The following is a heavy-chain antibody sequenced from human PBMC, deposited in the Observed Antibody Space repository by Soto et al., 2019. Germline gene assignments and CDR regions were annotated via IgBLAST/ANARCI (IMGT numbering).Heavy chain of an antibody. CDR3: AMSAYCSSTSCCGSTYSYYYYMDV. V-gene: IGHV4-4*02. CDR2: IYHSGST. J-gene: IGHJ6*03. CDR1: SASISSSNW. Sequence: QVQLQESGPGLVKPSGTLSLTCAVSSASISSSNWWSWVRQPPGKGLEWIGEIYHSGSTNYNPSLKSRVTISVDKSKNQFSLKLSSVTAADTAVYYCAMSAYCSSTSCCGSTYSYYYYMDVWGKGTTVTVSS. D-gene: IGHD2-2*01.